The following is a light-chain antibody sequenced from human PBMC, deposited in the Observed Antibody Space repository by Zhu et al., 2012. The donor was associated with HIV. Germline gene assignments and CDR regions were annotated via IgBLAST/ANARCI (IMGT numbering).Light chain of an antibody. CDR3: QQYNNWPWT. CDR1: QSVSSN. J-gene: IGKJ1*01. CDR2: GAS. Sequence: EIVMTQSPATLSVSPGERATLSCRASQSVSSNLAWYQQKPGQAPRLLVYGASTRATGIPARFSGSGSGTEFTLTFSSTQSEDFAVYYCQQYNNWPWTFGQGTTVEIK. V-gene: IGKV3-15*01.